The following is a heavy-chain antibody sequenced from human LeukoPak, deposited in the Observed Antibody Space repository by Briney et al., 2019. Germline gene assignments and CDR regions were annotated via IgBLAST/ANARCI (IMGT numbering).Heavy chain of an antibody. CDR1: GGSISSYY. D-gene: IGHD5-12*01. J-gene: IGHJ3*02. CDR3: ARGEGGGYGAFDI. CDR2: IYSSGST. Sequence: SETLSLTCTVSGGSISSYYWSWIRQPPGRGLEWVGYIYSSGSTKYNPSLKSRVTISVDTSKNQFSLKLSSVTAADTAVYYCARGEGGGYGAFDIWGQGTMVTVSS. V-gene: IGHV4-59*12.